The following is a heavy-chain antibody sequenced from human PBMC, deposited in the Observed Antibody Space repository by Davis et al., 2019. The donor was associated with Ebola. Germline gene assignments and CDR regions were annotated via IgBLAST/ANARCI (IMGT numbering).Heavy chain of an antibody. D-gene: IGHD3-10*01. V-gene: IGHV4-4*07. CDR3: ATDATPRGLSGMDV. Sequence: PSETLSLTCSVSGDSISSHYWTWIRQPAGKGLEWIGHIYTSGSTNYNPSLKSRVTISVDPSKNQFSLKLRSVTAADTALYYCATDATPRGLSGMDVWGQGTTVTVSS. CDR1: GDSISSHY. CDR2: IYTSGST. J-gene: IGHJ6*02.